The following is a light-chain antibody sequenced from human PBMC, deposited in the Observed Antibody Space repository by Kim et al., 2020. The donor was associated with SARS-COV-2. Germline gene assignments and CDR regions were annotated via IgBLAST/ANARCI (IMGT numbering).Light chain of an antibody. CDR2: DAF. CDR1: QSLTRT. Sequence: EIVMTQSPATLSVSPGETATLSCRASQSLTRTLAWYQQRPGQAPRLLIFDAFTRATGIPARFSDSGSGTEFTLTISSLQSEDFAVYYCQQYKNWPRTFGQGTKVDIK. V-gene: IGKV3-15*01. CDR3: QQYKNWPRT. J-gene: IGKJ1*01.